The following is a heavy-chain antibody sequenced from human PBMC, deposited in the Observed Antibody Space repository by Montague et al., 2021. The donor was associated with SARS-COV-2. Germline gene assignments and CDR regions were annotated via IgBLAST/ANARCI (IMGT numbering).Heavy chain of an antibody. V-gene: IGHV3-30-3*01. J-gene: IGHJ6*02. Sequence: SLRLSCAASGFTFSSYAMHWVRQAPGKGLEWVAVISYDGSNKYYADSVKGRFTISRDNSKNTLYLQMNSLRAEDTAVYYCARDEVPPYTWNDAGFYYSGMDVWGQGTPVTVAS. CDR3: ARDEVPPYTWNDAGFYYSGMDV. CDR2: ISYDGSNK. D-gene: IGHD1-1*01. CDR1: GFTFSSYA.